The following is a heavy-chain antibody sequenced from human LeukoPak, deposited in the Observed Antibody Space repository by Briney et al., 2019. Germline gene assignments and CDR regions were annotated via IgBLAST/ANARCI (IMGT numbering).Heavy chain of an antibody. Sequence: SQTLSLTCAISGXSVSTSGVAWNWVRQSPSTGLEWLGRTYYTSKWNTDYAVSVKSRIVVNPDTSKNQFSLQLNSVTSEDTAVYYCARGRASAFDVWGQGTMVTVSS. CDR3: ARGRASAFDV. CDR1: GXSVSTSGVA. D-gene: IGHD6-25*01. J-gene: IGHJ3*01. CDR2: TYYTSKWNT. V-gene: IGHV6-1*01.